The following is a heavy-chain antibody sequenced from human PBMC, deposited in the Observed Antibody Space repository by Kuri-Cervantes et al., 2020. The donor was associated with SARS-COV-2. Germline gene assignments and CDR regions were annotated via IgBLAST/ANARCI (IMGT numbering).Heavy chain of an antibody. Sequence: GESLKISCAASGFTFSNAWMSWVRQAPGKGLEWVSYISSSGSTIYYADSVKGRFTISRDNSKNTLYLQMNSLRAEDTAVYYCAKTTMVRGVLDYWGQGTLVTVSS. CDR3: AKTTMVRGVLDY. CDR1: GFTFSNAW. D-gene: IGHD3-10*01. CDR2: ISSSGSTI. V-gene: IGHV3-48*01. J-gene: IGHJ4*02.